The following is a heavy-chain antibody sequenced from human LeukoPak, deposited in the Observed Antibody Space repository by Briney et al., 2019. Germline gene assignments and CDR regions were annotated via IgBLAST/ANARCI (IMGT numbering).Heavy chain of an antibody. J-gene: IGHJ3*02. D-gene: IGHD6-13*01. CDR2: IYSSGNT. Sequence: SETLSLTCIVSGGSVSNYYWSWIRQPPGKGLEWVGYIYSSGNTKYNPSLKSRVTISVDTSKNQFSLKLSSVTAADTAVYYCAREAIGRRHKYSSSWYNAFDIWGQGTMVTVSS. CDR1: GGSVSNYY. CDR3: AREAIGRRHKYSSSWYNAFDI. V-gene: IGHV4-59*02.